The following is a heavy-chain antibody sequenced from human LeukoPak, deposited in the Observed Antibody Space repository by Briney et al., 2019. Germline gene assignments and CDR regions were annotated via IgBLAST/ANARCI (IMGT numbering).Heavy chain of an antibody. CDR3: ASGKTYYYDSSDSGDAFDI. J-gene: IGHJ3*02. CDR1: GFTVSSNY. CDR2: IYSGDNT. V-gene: IGHV3-66*01. D-gene: IGHD3-22*01. Sequence: GGSLRLSCADSGFTVSSNYMGWVRQAPGKGLEWISVIYSGDNTYYADSVKGRFTISRDESKNTLYLQMNSLRAEDTAVYYCASGKTYYYDSSDSGDAFDIWGQGTMVTVSS.